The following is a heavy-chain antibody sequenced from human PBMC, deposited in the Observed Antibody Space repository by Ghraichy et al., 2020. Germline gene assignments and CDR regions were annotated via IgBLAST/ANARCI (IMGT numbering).Heavy chain of an antibody. J-gene: IGHJ6*02. D-gene: IGHD1-26*01. CDR2: IHYSGST. V-gene: IGHV4-59*08. CDR1: GGSISGYY. CDR3: ARHTPYGGTYWRNGMDV. Sequence: SETLSLTCTVSGGSISGYYWSWIRQPPGKGLEWIGYIHYSGSTNYNSSLKSRVTISLDTSKNQFSLRLTSVTAADTAVYYCARHTPYGGTYWRNGMDVWGQGITVTVSS.